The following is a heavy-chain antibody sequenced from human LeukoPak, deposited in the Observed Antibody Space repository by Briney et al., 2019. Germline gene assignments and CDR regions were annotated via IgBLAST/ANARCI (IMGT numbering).Heavy chain of an antibody. D-gene: IGHD2-2*02. J-gene: IGHJ4*02. CDR3: ARWAGSTSYYTG. CDR2: ISSNGGST. Sequence: GGSLRLSCAASGFTFSSYAMHWFRQAPGKGLEYVSAISSNGGSTYYANSVKGRFTISRDNSKNTLYLQMGSLRAEDMAVYYCARWAGSTSYYTGWGQGTLVTVSS. CDR1: GFTFSSYA. V-gene: IGHV3-64*01.